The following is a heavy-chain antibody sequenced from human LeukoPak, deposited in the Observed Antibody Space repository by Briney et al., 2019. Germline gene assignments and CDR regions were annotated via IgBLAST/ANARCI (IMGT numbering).Heavy chain of an antibody. CDR3: AKENGSYYGGADY. Sequence: GGSLRLSCAASGFTFSSYAMSWVRQAPGKGLEWVSAISGSGGSTYYADSVKGRFTISRDNSKNTLYLQMNSLRADDTAVYYCAKENGSYYGGADYWGQETLVTVSS. J-gene: IGHJ4*02. V-gene: IGHV3-23*01. D-gene: IGHD1-26*01. CDR2: ISGSGGST. CDR1: GFTFSSYA.